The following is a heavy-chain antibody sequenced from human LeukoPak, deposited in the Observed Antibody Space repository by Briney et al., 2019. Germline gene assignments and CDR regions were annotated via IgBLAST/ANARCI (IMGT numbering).Heavy chain of an antibody. D-gene: IGHD6-19*01. Sequence: GGSLRLSCTASGFTFSNYALTWVREAPGKVLEWVVSGSGANTYYADSVKGRFTISRDNSKKTVFLQMNSLRAEDTAVYYCAKDRDPLSSSGWPWAYFDYWGQGIMVIVSS. V-gene: IGHV3-23*01. CDR3: AKDRDPLSSSGWPWAYFDY. CDR1: GFTFSNYA. CDR2: SGSGANT. J-gene: IGHJ4*02.